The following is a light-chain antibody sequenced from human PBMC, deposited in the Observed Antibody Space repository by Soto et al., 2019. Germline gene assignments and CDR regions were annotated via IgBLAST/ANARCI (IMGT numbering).Light chain of an antibody. V-gene: IGLV1-44*01. CDR1: TSNIGSNT. CDR3: AVWDGSLNGFP. Sequence: QSALTQPPSASGTPGQRVTISCSGSTSNIGSNTVNWYQQLPGTAPKLLIHSNNLRPSGVTDRFSGSKSGTSASLAISGLQSEDEADYYCAVWDGSLNGFPFGAGTKVTVL. J-gene: IGLJ1*01. CDR2: SNN.